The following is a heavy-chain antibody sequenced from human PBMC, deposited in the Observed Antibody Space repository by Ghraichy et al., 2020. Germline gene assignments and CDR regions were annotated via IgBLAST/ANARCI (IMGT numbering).Heavy chain of an antibody. V-gene: IGHV2-5*05. D-gene: IGHD2-15*01. Sequence: SGPTLVKPTQTLTLTCTFSGFSLSTSGVGVGWIRQPPGKALEWLALIYWDDDKRYGPSLKSRLTITKDTSKNQVVLTMTNMDPVDTATYYCALQGVDSGGSCYDYWGQGTLVTVSS. CDR2: IYWDDDK. J-gene: IGHJ4*02. CDR3: ALQGVDSGGSCYDY. CDR1: GFSLSTSGVG.